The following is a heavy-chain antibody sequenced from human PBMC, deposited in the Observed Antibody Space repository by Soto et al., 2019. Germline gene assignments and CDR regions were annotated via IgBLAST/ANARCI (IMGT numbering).Heavy chain of an antibody. Sequence: PGGSLRLSCAASGFTFSSYWMSWVRQAPGKGLKWVANIKQDGSEKYYVDSVKGRFTISRDNAKNSLYLQMNSLRAEDTAVYFCARVGYCSGGSCSGHDAFDIWGQGTMVTVSS. V-gene: IGHV3-7*05. CDR3: ARVGYCSGGSCSGHDAFDI. D-gene: IGHD2-15*01. CDR2: IKQDGSEK. J-gene: IGHJ3*02. CDR1: GFTFSSYW.